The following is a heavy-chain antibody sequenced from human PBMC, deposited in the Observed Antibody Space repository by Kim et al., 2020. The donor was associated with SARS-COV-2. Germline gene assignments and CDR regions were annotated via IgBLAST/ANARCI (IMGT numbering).Heavy chain of an antibody. CDR2: INPNSGGT. Sequence: ASVKVSCKASGYTFTGYYMHWVRQAPGQGLEWMGRINPNSGGTNYAQKFQGRVTMTRDTSISTAYMELSRLRSDDTAVYYCATLWFGELLRTYYYYYGMDVWGQGTTVTVSS. CDR1: GYTFTGYY. CDR3: ATLWFGELLRTYYYYYGMDV. J-gene: IGHJ6*02. D-gene: IGHD3-10*01. V-gene: IGHV1-2*06.